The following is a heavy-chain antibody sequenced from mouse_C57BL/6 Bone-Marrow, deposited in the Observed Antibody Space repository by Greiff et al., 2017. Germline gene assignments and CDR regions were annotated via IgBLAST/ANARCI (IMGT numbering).Heavy chain of an antibody. V-gene: IGHV5-12*01. CDR2: ISNGGGST. J-gene: IGHJ1*03. CDR1: GFTFSDYY. Sequence: EVMLVESGGGLVQPGGSLKLSCAASGFTFSDYYMYWVRQTPEKRLEWVAYISNGGGSTYYPDTVKGRFTISRDNAKNTLYLQLSRLQSEDTAMYYCAICGNYPYWYFEGWGTGTTVTVAS. CDR3: AICGNYPYWYFEG. D-gene: IGHD2-1*01.